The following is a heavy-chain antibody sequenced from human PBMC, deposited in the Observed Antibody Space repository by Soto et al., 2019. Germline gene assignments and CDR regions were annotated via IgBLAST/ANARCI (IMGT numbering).Heavy chain of an antibody. CDR2: IIPILGIA. CDR1: GGTFSSYT. D-gene: IGHD2-15*01. J-gene: IGHJ5*02. Sequence: QVQLVQSGAEVKKPGSSVKVSCKASGGTFSSYTISWVRQAPGQGLEWMGRIIPILGIANYAQKFQGRVTITADKSTSTAYMELSSLRSEDTAVYYCARMVAPPPSCFDPWGQGTLVTVSS. V-gene: IGHV1-69*02. CDR3: ARMVAPPPSCFDP.